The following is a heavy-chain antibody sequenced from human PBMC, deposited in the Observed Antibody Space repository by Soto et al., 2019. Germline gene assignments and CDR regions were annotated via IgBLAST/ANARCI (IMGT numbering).Heavy chain of an antibody. CDR3: ARVAHQSLDY. CDR2: INPSDGGA. J-gene: IGHJ4*02. Sequence: ASVKVSCKTSGYTFTNYHIHWVRQAPGQGLEWLGIINPSDGGAGYTQKFQGRVTMTRDTSTSTVYMDMSSLRSEDTAVYYCARVAHQSLDYWGLGTLVTVSS. CDR1: GYTFTNYH. D-gene: IGHD5-12*01. V-gene: IGHV1-46*01.